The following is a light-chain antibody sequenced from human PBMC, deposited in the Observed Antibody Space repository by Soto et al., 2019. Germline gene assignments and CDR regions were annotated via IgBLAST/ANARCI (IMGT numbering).Light chain of an antibody. Sequence: DIQMTQSPSSLSAPVGGRVTITCRASQGIRRDLGWYQQKPGKAPTRLIYAVSSLHSGVPSRFSGSGSGTEITLTISSLQPEDSATYYGLQHNSYPLTFGGGTKFEIK. V-gene: IGKV1-17*01. CDR3: LQHNSYPLT. J-gene: IGKJ4*01. CDR2: AVS. CDR1: QGIRRD.